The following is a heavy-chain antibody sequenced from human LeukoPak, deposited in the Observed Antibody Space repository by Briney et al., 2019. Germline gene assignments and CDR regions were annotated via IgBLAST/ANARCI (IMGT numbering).Heavy chain of an antibody. D-gene: IGHD2-8*01. CDR1: GFTFSSYA. CDR2: ISGSGGST. Sequence: GGSLRLSCAASGFTFSSYAMSWVRQAPGKGLEGVSAISGSGGSTYDADSVKGRFTISRDNSKNTLYLQMNSLRAEDTAVYYCAKDISRNIVLMVYGEGFDYWGQGTLVTVSS. V-gene: IGHV3-23*01. J-gene: IGHJ4*02. CDR3: AKDISRNIVLMVYGEGFDY.